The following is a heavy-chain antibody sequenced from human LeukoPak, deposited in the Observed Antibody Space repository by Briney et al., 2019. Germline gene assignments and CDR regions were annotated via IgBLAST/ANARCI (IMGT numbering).Heavy chain of an antibody. V-gene: IGHV1-2*02. D-gene: IGHD5-18*01. CDR1: GYTFTGYY. J-gene: IGHJ4*02. CDR2: INPNSGGT. Sequence: ASVKVSCKASGYTFTGYYMHWVRQAPGQGLEWMGWINPNSGGTNYAQKFQGRVTMARDTSISTAYMELSRLRSDDTVVYYCASMTVDTAMVYYWGQGTLVTVSS. CDR3: ASMTVDTAMVYY.